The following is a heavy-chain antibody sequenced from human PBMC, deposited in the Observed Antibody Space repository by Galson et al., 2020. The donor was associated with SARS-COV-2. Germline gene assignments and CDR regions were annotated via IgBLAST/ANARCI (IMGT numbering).Heavy chain of an antibody. D-gene: IGHD2-15*01. CDR1: GFTFSNYG. V-gene: IGHV3-33*01. CDR3: ARESGWQERRYYFDH. J-gene: IGHJ4*02. CDR2: IWYDGSYK. Sequence: GGSLRLSCAASGFTFSNYGMHWVRQAPGKGLEWVAFIWYDGSYKNRVYGDSVKGRFTISRDNSKNTVYLQMNSLRAEDTAVYYCARESGWQERRYYFDHWGQGTLVTVSS.